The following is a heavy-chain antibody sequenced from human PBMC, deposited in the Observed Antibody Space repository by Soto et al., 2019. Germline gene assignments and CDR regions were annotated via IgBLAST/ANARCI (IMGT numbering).Heavy chain of an antibody. CDR2: ISGSGGST. D-gene: IGHD6-13*01. V-gene: IGHV3-23*01. Sequence: EVQLLESGGGLVQPGGSLRLSCSASGFTFSSYAMSWVRQAPGKGLESVSAISGSGGSTYYADSVKGRFTSSRDNSKNTLYLQMDSLRAEDTAVYYCAKGPPPPYSSNWYYFDSWGQGILVTVSS. CDR3: AKGPPPPYSSNWYYFDS. J-gene: IGHJ4*02. CDR1: GFTFSSYA.